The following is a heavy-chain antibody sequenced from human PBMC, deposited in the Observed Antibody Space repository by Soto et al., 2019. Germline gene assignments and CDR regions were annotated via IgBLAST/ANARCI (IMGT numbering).Heavy chain of an antibody. D-gene: IGHD1-1*01. CDR3: TKGGIPRRYNIPKVDFDY. CDR1: VFVFSNYA. V-gene: IGHV3-23*01. CDR2: ISGSGATR. Sequence: GGSLRLTCAASVFVFSNYAMRWVREAPGRALEWVSSISGSGATRYYPDSVKGRFTISRDNSKNTLYRQMNNLRADDTAVYYCTKGGIPRRYNIPKVDFDYWGQGSLVTVSS. J-gene: IGHJ4*02.